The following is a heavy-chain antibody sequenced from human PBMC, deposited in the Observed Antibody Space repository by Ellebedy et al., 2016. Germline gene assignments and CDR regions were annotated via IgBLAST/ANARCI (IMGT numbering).Heavy chain of an antibody. Sequence: GESLKISCKGSGYTFSRSWIGWVRQMPGKGLEWMGIIYPDDSETTYSPSFQGQVTISADTSISTAYLQWSSLKASDSAMYYCARQSGKYCTTSHCYMGAFDFWGQGTMVSVSS. V-gene: IGHV5-51*01. CDR3: ARQSGKYCTTSHCYMGAFDF. CDR2: IYPDDSET. D-gene: IGHD2-8*01. J-gene: IGHJ3*01. CDR1: GYTFSRSW.